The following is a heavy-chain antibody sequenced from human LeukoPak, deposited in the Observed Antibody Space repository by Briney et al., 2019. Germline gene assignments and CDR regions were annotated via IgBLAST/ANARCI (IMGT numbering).Heavy chain of an antibody. V-gene: IGHV3-53*01. CDR3: ARGGVQQWLVSGDAFDI. CDR1: GFTVSSNY. D-gene: IGHD6-19*01. CDR2: IYSGGST. J-gene: IGHJ3*02. Sequence: GGSLRLSCAASGFTVSSNYMSWVRQAPGKGLEWVSVIYSGGSTYYADSVKGRFTISRDNSKNTLYLQMNGLRAEDTAVYYCARGGVQQWLVSGDAFDIWGQGTMVTVSS.